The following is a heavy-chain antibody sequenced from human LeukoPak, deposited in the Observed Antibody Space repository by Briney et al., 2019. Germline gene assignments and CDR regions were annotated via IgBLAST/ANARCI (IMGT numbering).Heavy chain of an antibody. CDR1: GFTFSSYS. D-gene: IGHD5-12*01. J-gene: IGHJ4*02. Sequence: NSGGSLRLSCAASGFTFSSYSMNWVRQAPGKGLEWVSSISSSSSYIYYADSVKGRFTISRDNAKNSLYLQMNSLRAEDTAVYYCARGPSAAAIVATIVGDYWGQGTLVTVSS. CDR3: ARGPSAAAIVATIVGDY. V-gene: IGHV3-21*01. CDR2: ISSSSSYI.